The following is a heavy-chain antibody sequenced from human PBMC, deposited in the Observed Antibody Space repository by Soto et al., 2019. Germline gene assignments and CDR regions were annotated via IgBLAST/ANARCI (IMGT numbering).Heavy chain of an antibody. CDR3: ARGWRYYGSGSYTPSYYYYYYMDV. CDR2: INHSGST. V-gene: IGHV4-34*01. Sequence: QVQLQQWGAGLLKPSETLSLTCAVYGGSFSGYYWSWIRQPPGKGLEWIGEINHSGSTNYNPSLKSRVTLSVDTSKNQFSLKLSSVTAADTAVYYCARGWRYYGSGSYTPSYYYYYYMDVWGKGTTVTVSS. CDR1: GGSFSGYY. J-gene: IGHJ6*03. D-gene: IGHD3-10*01.